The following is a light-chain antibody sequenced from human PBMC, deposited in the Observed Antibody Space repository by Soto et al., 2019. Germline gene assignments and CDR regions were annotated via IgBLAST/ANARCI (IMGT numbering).Light chain of an antibody. J-gene: IGKJ1*01. V-gene: IGKV3-20*01. CDR3: QHYGTTPWT. CDR2: GAS. Sequence: ETVLTQSPGTLSLSPGERVTLSCRASQSVCSRCFAWYQQKPGQSPRLLIYGASTRATGIPDRFSGSGSGTDFTLTSSRLDPEDFAVYYCQHYGTTPWTFGQGTKVGIK. CDR1: QSVCSRC.